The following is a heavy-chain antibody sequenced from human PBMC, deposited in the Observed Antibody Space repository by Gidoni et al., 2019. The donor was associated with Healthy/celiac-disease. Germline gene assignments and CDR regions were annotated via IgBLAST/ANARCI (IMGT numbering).Heavy chain of an antibody. CDR2: ISGSGGST. Sequence: EVQLLESGGGLVQPGGSLRLSCAASGFTFSSYAMSWVRQAPGKGLEWVSAISGSGGSTYYADSVKGRFTISRDNSKNTLYLQMNSLRAEDTAVYYCANTYGDYDYYYGMDVWGQGTTVTVSS. CDR1: GFTFSSYA. V-gene: IGHV3-23*01. D-gene: IGHD4-17*01. J-gene: IGHJ6*02. CDR3: ANTYGDYDYYYGMDV.